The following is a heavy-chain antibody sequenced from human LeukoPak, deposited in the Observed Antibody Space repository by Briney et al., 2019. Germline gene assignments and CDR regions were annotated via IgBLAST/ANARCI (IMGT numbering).Heavy chain of an antibody. CDR2: IYHSGST. CDR3: AKSGDYRFDP. Sequence: SGTLSLTCAVSGDSISGSHWWTWVRQPPGKGLEWIGEIYHSGSTNYNPSLKSRVTISVDKSENHFSLTLRTVTAADTAVYYCAKSGDYRFDPWGQGTLVTVSS. J-gene: IGHJ5*02. D-gene: IGHD4-11*01. CDR1: GDSISGSHW. V-gene: IGHV4-4*02.